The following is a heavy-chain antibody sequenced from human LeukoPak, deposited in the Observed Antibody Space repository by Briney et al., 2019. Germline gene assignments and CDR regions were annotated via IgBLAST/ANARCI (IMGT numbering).Heavy chain of an antibody. CDR1: GGSFSGYY. V-gene: IGHV4-34*01. CDR2: INHSGST. J-gene: IGHJ6*03. D-gene: IGHD2-15*01. Sequence: PSETLSLTCAVYGGSFSGYYWSWIRQPPGRGLEWIGEINHSGSTNYNPSLKSRVTISVDTSKNQFSLKLSSVTAADTAVYYCARSVEGYCRGGSCYSYSYYMDVWGKGTTVTVSS. CDR3: ARSVEGYCRGGSCYSYSYYMDV.